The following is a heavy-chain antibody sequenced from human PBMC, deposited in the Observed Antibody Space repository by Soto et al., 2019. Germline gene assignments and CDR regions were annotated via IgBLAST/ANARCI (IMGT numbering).Heavy chain of an antibody. J-gene: IGHJ3*01. CDR3: AKGFIGVGPAIRPDDNFDV. Sequence: GGSPRLSCAASGFSFNTYAMNWVRQAQGKGLEWVASISGSGGTKYYADSVKSRFTVSRDSSKNTLFLQMNSLSAEDTAVYYYAKGFIGVGPAIRPDDNFDVWGQVTMVTVSS. CDR2: ISGSGGTK. CDR1: GFSFNTYA. V-gene: IGHV3-23*01. D-gene: IGHD2-21*02.